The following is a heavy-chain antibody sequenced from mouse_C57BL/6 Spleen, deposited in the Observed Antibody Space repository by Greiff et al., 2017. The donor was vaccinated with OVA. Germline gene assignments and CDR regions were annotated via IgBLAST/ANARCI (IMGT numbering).Heavy chain of an antibody. CDR3: ARVHYGSSYVYAMDY. J-gene: IGHJ4*01. Sequence: EVKLMESEGGLVQPGSSLKLSCTASGFTFSDYYMAWVRQVPEKGLEWVANINYDGSSTYYLDSLKSRFIISRDNAKNILYLQMSSLKSEDTATYYCARVHYGSSYVYAMDYWGQGTSVTVSS. CDR1: GFTFSDYY. CDR2: INYDGSST. V-gene: IGHV5-16*01. D-gene: IGHD1-1*01.